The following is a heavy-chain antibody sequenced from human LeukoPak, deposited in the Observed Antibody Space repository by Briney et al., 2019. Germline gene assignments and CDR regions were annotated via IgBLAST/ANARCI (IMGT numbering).Heavy chain of an antibody. CDR3: GRGHWGLDY. V-gene: IGHV3-11*04. CDR1: GFTFSDSY. J-gene: IGHJ4*02. CDR2: ITNTENSM. D-gene: IGHD7-27*01. Sequence: GGSLRLSCAASGFTFSDSYMTWIRQAPGKGLEWVSYITNTENSMEYVDSVKGRFTTSRDNSKNSLYLQMNSLRAEDTAVYYCGRGHWGLDYWGQGALVTVSS.